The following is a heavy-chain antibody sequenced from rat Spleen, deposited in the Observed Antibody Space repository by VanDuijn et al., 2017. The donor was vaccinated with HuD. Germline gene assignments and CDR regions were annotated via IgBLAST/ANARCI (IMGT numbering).Heavy chain of an antibody. CDR3: TRENYYSGDY. D-gene: IGHD1-1*01. V-gene: IGHV5-31*01. CDR2: ITNSGGGV. J-gene: IGHJ2*01. CDR1: GFTFSNYG. Sequence: EVQLVESGGGLVQPGKSLKLSCVASGFTFSNYGMAWVRQAPGKGLEWVASITNSGGGVYYPDSVKGRFTISRDNAQNTLYLQMNSLRSEDTATYYCTRENYYSGDYWGQGVMVTVSA.